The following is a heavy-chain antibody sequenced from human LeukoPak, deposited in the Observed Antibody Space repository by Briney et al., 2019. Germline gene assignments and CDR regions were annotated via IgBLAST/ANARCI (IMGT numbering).Heavy chain of an antibody. CDR3: AKDPGYSSGWYEGPFDY. CDR1: GFTLSSYA. Sequence: GGSLRLSCAASGFTLSSYAMSWVRQAPEKRREWVSAISGSGGSTYNADSVKGRFTISRDNSKNTLYLQMNSLRAEDTAVYYCAKDPGYSSGWYEGPFDYWGQGTLVTVSS. D-gene: IGHD6-19*01. V-gene: IGHV3-23*01. CDR2: ISGSGGST. J-gene: IGHJ4*02.